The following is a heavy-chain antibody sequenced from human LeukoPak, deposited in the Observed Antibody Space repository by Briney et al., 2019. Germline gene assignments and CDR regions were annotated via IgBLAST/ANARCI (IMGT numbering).Heavy chain of an antibody. D-gene: IGHD3-3*01. CDR1: GFTFSSYS. CDR3: ARGITIFGVVTRPDY. V-gene: IGHV3-48*01. Sequence: GGSLRLSCAASGFTFSSYSMNWVRQAPGKGLEWVSYISSRSSNIYYADSVKGRFTISRDNSKNTLYLQMNSLRAEDTAVYSCARGITIFGVVTRPDYWGQGTLVTVSS. J-gene: IGHJ4*02. CDR2: ISSRSSNI.